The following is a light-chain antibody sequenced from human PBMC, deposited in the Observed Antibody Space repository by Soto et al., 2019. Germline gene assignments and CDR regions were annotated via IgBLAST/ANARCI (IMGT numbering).Light chain of an antibody. CDR1: SSDVGDYNY. CDR3: TSYTSSSSLVL. CDR2: EVS. V-gene: IGLV2-14*01. J-gene: IGLJ2*01. Sequence: QSALTQPASVSGSPGQSITISCTGSSSDVGDYNYVSWYQQHPGKAPKILIYEVSNRPPGVSNGFSGSKSGNTASLYISGLQAEEGAGYYCTSYTSSSSLVLFGGGTKLTVL.